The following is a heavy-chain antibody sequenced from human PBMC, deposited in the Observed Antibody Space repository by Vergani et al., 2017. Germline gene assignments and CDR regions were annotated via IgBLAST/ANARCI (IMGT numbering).Heavy chain of an antibody. CDR3: AIRYYYDSSGYYLAFDI. CDR1: GFTFSSYA. D-gene: IGHD3-22*01. J-gene: IGHJ3*02. V-gene: IGHV3-23*04. CDR2: ISGSGGST. Sequence: VQLVESGGGLVKPGGSLRLSCAASGFTFSSYATSWVRQAPGKGLEWVSAISGSGGSTYYADSVKGRFTISRDNSKNTLYLQMNSLRAEDTAVYYCAIRYYYDSSGYYLAFDIWGQGTMVTVSS.